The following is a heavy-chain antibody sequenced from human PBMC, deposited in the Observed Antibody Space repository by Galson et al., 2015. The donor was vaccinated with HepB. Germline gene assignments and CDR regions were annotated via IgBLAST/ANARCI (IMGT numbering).Heavy chain of an antibody. CDR1: GYTFTSYY. CDR2: INPSGGST. D-gene: IGHD6-13*01. V-gene: IGHV1-46*01. Sequence: SVKVSCKASGYTFTSYYMHWVRQAPGQGLEWMGIINPSGGSTSYAQKFQGRVTMTRDTSTSTVYMELSNLRSEDTAVYYCARGALMYSSSWTPFDYWGQGTLVTVSS. J-gene: IGHJ4*02. CDR3: ARGALMYSSSWTPFDY.